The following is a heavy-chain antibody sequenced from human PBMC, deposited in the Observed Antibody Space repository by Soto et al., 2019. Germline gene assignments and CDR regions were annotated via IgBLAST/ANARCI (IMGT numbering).Heavy chain of an antibody. CDR1: GGSISSSSYN. Sequence: QLQLQESGPGLVKPSETLSLTCTVSGGSISSSSYNWGWIRQPPGKGLEWIGSIYYSGSTYYNPSLRSRVTISVDASKHQFSLKLSSVTAADTAVYYCARGGNGYYGLDVWGQGTTVTVSS. J-gene: IGHJ6*02. D-gene: IGHD3-16*01. CDR2: IYYSGST. CDR3: ARGGNGYYGLDV. V-gene: IGHV4-39*01.